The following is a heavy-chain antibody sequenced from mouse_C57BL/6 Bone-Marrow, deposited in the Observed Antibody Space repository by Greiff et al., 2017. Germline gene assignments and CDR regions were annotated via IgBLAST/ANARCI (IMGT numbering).Heavy chain of an antibody. CDR2: INPNNGGT. Sequence: EVQLQQSGPELVKPGASVKISCKASGYTFTDYYMNWVKQSHGKSLEWIGDINPNNGGTSYNQKFKGKATLTVDKSSSTAYMELRSLTSEDSAVYYCAIHYSGRGGYWYFDVWGTGTTVTVSS. D-gene: IGHD1-1*01. J-gene: IGHJ1*03. CDR3: AIHYSGRGGYWYFDV. V-gene: IGHV1-26*01. CDR1: GYTFTDYY.